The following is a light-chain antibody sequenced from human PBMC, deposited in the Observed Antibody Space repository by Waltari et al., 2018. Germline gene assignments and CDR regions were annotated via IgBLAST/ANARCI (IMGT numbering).Light chain of an antibody. V-gene: IGKV3-20*01. CDR3: QKYERLPAT. CDR2: DVS. J-gene: IGKJ1*01. CDR1: QSVGRY. Sequence: IVLTQSPGTLSLSPGESATLSCRASQSVGRYLVWYQQKPGQAPRLLIYDVSRRATGIPDRFSGSGYGTDFSLTISRLEPEDFAVYYCQKYERLPATFGQGTTVEIK.